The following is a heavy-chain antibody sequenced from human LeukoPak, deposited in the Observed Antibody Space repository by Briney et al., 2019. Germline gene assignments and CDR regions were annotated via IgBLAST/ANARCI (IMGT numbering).Heavy chain of an antibody. D-gene: IGHD3-16*02. V-gene: IGHV1-18*01. J-gene: IGHJ4*02. CDR2: ISAYNGNT. CDR1: GYTFTSYG. Sequence: ASVKVSCKASGYTFTSYGISWVRQAPGQGLEWMGWISAYNGNTNYAQKLRGRVTMTTDTSTSTAYMELRSLRSDDTAVYYCAREGDYVWGSYRYTGFDYWGQGTLVTVSS. CDR3: AREGDYVWGSYRYTGFDY.